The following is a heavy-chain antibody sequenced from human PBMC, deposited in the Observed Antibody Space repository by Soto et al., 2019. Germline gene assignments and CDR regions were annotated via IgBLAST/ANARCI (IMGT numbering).Heavy chain of an antibody. CDR3: AGLYHYDSSGYYDY. J-gene: IGHJ4*02. CDR2: INPSGGRT. V-gene: IGHV1-46*01. CDR1: GNSFTTYY. Sequence: ASVKVSCKASGNSFTTYYMHWVRQAPGQGLEWMGIINPSGGRTTYAQKFQGRVTMTRDTSTSTFHMELSSLTSEDTAVYYCAGLYHYDSSGYYDYWGQGTLVTSPQ. D-gene: IGHD3-22*01.